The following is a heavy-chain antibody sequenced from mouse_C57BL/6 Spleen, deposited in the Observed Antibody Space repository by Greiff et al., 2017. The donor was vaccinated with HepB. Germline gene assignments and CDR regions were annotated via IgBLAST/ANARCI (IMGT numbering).Heavy chain of an antibody. J-gene: IGHJ2*01. D-gene: IGHD2-3*01. CDR2: INPSTGGT. V-gene: IGHV1-42*01. CDR3: ARGGLLDYFDY. CDR1: GYSFTGYY. Sequence: EVQLQQSGPELVKPGASVKISCKASGYSFTGYYMNWVKQSPEKSLEWIGEINPSTGGTTYNQKFKAKATLTVDKSSSTAYMQLKSLTSEDSAVYYCARGGLLDYFDYWGQGTTLTVSS.